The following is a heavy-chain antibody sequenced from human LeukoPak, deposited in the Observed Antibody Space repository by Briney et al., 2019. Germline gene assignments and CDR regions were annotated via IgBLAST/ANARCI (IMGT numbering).Heavy chain of an antibody. D-gene: IGHD3-22*01. V-gene: IGHV3-30-3*01. CDR2: ISYDGSNK. Sequence: GGSLRLSCAASGFTFSSYAMHWVRQAPGKGLGWVAVISYDGSNKYYADSVKGRFTISRDNSKNTLYLQMNSLRAEDTAVYYCARWESPYDSRDFDYWGQGTLVTVSS. CDR1: GFTFSSYA. J-gene: IGHJ4*02. CDR3: ARWESPYDSRDFDY.